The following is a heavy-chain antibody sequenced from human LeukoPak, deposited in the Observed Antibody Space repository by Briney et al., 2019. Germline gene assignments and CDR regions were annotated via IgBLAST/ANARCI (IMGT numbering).Heavy chain of an antibody. CDR3: ARVRGDFYFDY. V-gene: IGHV3-7*01. CDR1: GFIFSDCW. D-gene: IGHD3-16*01. Sequence: PGGSLRLSCAASGFIFSDCWVTWVRQAPGKGLEWVANIKQAGSENSYVDSVKGRFTISRDNAKNSLSLHVSSLRAEDTAVYYGARVRGDFYFDYWVQGTLVTVSS. CDR2: IKQAGSEN. J-gene: IGHJ4*02.